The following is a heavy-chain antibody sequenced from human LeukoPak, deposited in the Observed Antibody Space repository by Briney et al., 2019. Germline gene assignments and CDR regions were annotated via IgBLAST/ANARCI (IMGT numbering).Heavy chain of an antibody. D-gene: IGHD2-15*01. J-gene: IGHJ4*02. V-gene: IGHV3-30*04. CDR3: ARDWGDIVVVVAASYFDY. CDR2: ISYDGSNK. CDR1: GFTFSSYA. Sequence: GRSLRLSCAASGFTFSSYAMHWVRQAPGKGLEWVAVISYDGSNKYYADSVKGRFTISRDNSKNTLYLQMNSPRAEDTAVYYCARDWGDIVVVVAASYFDYWGQGTLVTVSS.